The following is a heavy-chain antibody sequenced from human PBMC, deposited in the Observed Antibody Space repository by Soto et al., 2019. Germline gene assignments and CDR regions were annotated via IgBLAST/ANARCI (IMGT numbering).Heavy chain of an antibody. Sequence: ASVKVSCKASGGTFSSYTISWVRQAPGQGLERMGWINPFDGSRMFAQSFQGRVTMTRDTSTSTVYMEVSSLRSEDTAVYYCSIVDPAETTDFDNLGQENLLTISS. V-gene: IGHV1-46*03. D-gene: IGHD1-7*01. CDR2: INPFDGSR. CDR1: GGTFSSYT. J-gene: IGHJ4*01. CDR3: SIVDPAETTDFDN.